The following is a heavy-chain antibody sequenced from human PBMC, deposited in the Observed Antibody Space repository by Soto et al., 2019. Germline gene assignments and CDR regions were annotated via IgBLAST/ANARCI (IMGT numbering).Heavy chain of an antibody. Sequence: LRLSCLASGFPFSDYAMTWVRHVPGRGLEWVASLDGAGGSTYYADSVRGRFTISRDNSQNTLFLQMKRLTVDDTAIYYCTAPRDEYGSGVSWFTYGMDIWGQGTTVTVSS. CDR1: GFPFSDYA. J-gene: IGHJ6*02. D-gene: IGHD3-10*01. CDR2: LDGAGGST. CDR3: TAPRDEYGSGVSWFTYGMDI. V-gene: IGHV3-23*01.